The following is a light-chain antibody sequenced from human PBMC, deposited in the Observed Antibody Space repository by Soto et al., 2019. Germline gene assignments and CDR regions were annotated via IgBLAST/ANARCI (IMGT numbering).Light chain of an antibody. CDR1: QSVRSK. V-gene: IGKV3-15*01. CDR2: GAS. CDR3: QKYNNWPQIN. J-gene: IGKJ5*01. Sequence: THSSATLSTLPVKTTTLSFRSSQSVRSKLAWYQQKPGQAHTLFIYGASNRATGIPARFSGSGSGTEFTLTIRRLKSEDFAIYYCQKYNNWPQINFGQGKKLEIK.